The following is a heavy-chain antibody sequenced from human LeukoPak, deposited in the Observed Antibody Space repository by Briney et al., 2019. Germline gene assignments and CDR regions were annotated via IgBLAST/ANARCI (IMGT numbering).Heavy chain of an antibody. D-gene: IGHD3-9*01. V-gene: IGHV4-39*01. CDR1: GGSISSSSNY. CDR2: IYYSGNT. CDR3: ARGHYDVLTGHPKNFDY. J-gene: IGHJ4*02. Sequence: PSETLSLTCTVSGGSISSSSNYWGWIRQSPGKGLEWIGRIYYSGNTYYSPSLKSRVTISVDTSKNQFSLKLSSVTAADTAVYYCARGHYDVLTGHPKNFDYWGQGTLVTVSS.